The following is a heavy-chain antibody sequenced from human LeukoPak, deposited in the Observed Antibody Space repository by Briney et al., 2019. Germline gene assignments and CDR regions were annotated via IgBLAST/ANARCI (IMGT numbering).Heavy chain of an antibody. V-gene: IGHV3-30*02. D-gene: IGHD1-20*01. CDR2: IRYDGNNK. CDR3: ARGREYNWNPWDYYYYMDV. Sequence: PGGSLRLSCAASGFTFSSYGMHWVRQAPGKGLEWVAFIRYDGNNKYYADSVKGRFTISRDNAKNSLYLQMNSLRAEDTALYYCARGREYNWNPWDYYYYMDVWGKGTTVTVSS. CDR1: GFTFSSYG. J-gene: IGHJ6*03.